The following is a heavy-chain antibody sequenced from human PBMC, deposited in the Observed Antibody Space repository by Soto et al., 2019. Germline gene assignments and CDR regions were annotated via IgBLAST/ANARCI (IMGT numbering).Heavy chain of an antibody. CDR1: GYTFTSYG. CDR3: AISPLVVWLPFRY. D-gene: IGHD5-12*01. CDR2: ISAYNDDT. Sequence: QVQLVQSGAEVKKPGASVKVSCKASGYTFTSYGVSWVRQAPGQGLEWMGWISAYNDDTNYTQKLQGRVTMTTDTSPSTAYMELRSLRSDHTAGYYCAISPLVVWLPFRYWGQGTLVTVPS. V-gene: IGHV1-18*01. J-gene: IGHJ4*02.